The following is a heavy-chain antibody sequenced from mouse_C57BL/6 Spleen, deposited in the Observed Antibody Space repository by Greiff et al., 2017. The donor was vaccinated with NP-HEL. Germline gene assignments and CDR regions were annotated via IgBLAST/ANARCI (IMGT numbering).Heavy chain of an antibody. CDR2: IYPRSGNT. J-gene: IGHJ4*01. CDR1: GYTFTSYG. CDR3: ARREDDYNENYAMDY. Sequence: QVQLQQSGAELVRPGASVKLSCKASGYTFTSYGISWVKQRTGQGLEWIGEIYPRSGNTYYNEKFKGKATLTADKSSSTAYMELSSLTSEDSAVLFCARREDDYNENYAMDYGGQGTSVTVSS. D-gene: IGHD2-4*01. V-gene: IGHV1-81*01.